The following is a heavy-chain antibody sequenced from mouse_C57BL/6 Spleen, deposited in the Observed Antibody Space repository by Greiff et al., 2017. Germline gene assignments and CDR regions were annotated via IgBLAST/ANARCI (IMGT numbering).Heavy chain of an antibody. J-gene: IGHJ2*01. CDR2: INPGSGGT. Sequence: QVQLQQSGAELVRPGPSVKVSCKASGYAFTNYLIEWVKQRPGQGLEWIGVINPGSGGTNYNEKFKGKATLTADKSSSTAYMQLSSLTSEDSAGYVCARSRDYDGSSYGYWGQGTTLTVSS. D-gene: IGHD1-1*01. CDR1: GYAFTNYL. V-gene: IGHV1-54*01. CDR3: ARSRDYDGSSYGY.